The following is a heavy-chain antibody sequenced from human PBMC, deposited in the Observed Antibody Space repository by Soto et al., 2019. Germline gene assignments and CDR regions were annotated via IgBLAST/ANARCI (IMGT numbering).Heavy chain of an antibody. J-gene: IGHJ4*02. Sequence: LRLSCAASGFTFTRYSMNWVRQAPGKGLEWVSSISSTTNYIYYADSMKGRFTVSRDNAKNSVYLEMNSLSAEDTALYYCARESEDLTSNFDYWGQGTLVTVSS. CDR2: ISSTTNYI. CDR3: ARESEDLTSNFDY. V-gene: IGHV3-21*01. CDR1: GFTFTRYS.